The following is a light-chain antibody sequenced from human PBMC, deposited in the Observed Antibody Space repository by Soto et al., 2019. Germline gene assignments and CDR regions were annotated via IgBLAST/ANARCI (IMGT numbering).Light chain of an antibody. CDR3: QQYGSSPPTWT. J-gene: IGKJ1*01. CDR2: GAS. CDR1: QSVSSSY. Sequence: EIVLTQSPGTLSLSPGERATLSCRASQSVSSSYLAWYQQKPGQAPRLLIYGASSRATGIPDRFSGSGSGTDFTLTISRLEPEDFAVYYCQQYGSSPPTWTVGQGTKVEIK. V-gene: IGKV3-20*01.